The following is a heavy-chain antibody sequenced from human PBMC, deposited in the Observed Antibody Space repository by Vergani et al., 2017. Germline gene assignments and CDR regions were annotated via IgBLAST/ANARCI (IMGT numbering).Heavy chain of an antibody. V-gene: IGHV1-2*02. CDR1: GATFRSNT. CDR3: ARDGLAWNSGRSWFDP. D-gene: IGHD1-7*01. CDR2: IIPNSGGT. J-gene: IGHJ5*02. Sequence: QVQLVQSGAEVKKPGSSVKVSCKASGATFRSNTISWVRQVPGQGLEWMGRIIPNSGGTHYAQRFQGRVTMTRDTSINTASMELSGLRSDDTAVYYCARDGLAWNSGRSWFDPWGQGTLVTVSS.